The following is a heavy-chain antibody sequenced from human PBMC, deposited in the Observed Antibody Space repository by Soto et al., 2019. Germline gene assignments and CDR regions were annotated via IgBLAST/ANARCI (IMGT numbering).Heavy chain of an antibody. CDR1: GGTFSSYV. CDR2: IIPIFGTA. J-gene: IGHJ6*02. CDR3: ARDMWDIVVVPAATLAGLYGMDV. V-gene: IGHV1-69*13. D-gene: IGHD2-2*01. Sequence: SVKVSFKASGGTFSSYVISWVRQAPGQGLEWMGGIIPIFGTANYAQKFQGRVTITADESTSTAYMELSSLRSEDTAVYYCARDMWDIVVVPAATLAGLYGMDVWGQGTTVTVSS.